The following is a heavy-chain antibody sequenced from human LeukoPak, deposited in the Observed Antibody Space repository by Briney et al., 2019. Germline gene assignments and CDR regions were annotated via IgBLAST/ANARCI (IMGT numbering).Heavy chain of an antibody. J-gene: IGHJ5*02. CDR2: IYSSGST. V-gene: IGHV4-39*01. D-gene: IGHD1-26*01. Sequence: SETLSLTCTVSGGSISTSSHYWGWIRQPPGKGLEWIGSIYSSGSTYYNPSLKSRVTVFVDTSKNQFSLKLTSMTAADTAVYYCARGGARGNWFDPWGQGTLVTVSS. CDR1: GGSISTSSHY. CDR3: ARGGARGNWFDP.